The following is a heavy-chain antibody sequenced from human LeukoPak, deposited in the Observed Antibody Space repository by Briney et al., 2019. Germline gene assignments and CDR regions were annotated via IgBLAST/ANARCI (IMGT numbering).Heavy chain of an antibody. CDR1: GFTFSGSA. J-gene: IGHJ4*02. Sequence: GGSLRLSYAASGFTFSGSAMHWVRQASGKGLEWVGRIRSKANSYATAYAASVKGRFTISRDDSKNTAYLQMNSLKTEDTAVYYCTRLGGSYPFDYWGQGTLVTVSS. CDR2: IRSKANSYAT. D-gene: IGHD1-26*01. CDR3: TRLGGSYPFDY. V-gene: IGHV3-73*01.